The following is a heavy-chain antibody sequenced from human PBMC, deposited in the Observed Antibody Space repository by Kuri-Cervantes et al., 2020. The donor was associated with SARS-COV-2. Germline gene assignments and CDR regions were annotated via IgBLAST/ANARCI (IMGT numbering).Heavy chain of an antibody. V-gene: IGHV1-69*13. CDR2: IIPIFGTA. CDR3: ARLLYGALNGGAPRFDP. J-gene: IGHJ5*02. Sequence: SVKVSCKASGYTFTSYDISWVRQAPGQGLEWMGGIIPIFGTANYAQKFQGRVTITADESTSTAYMELSSLRSEDTAVYYCARLLYGALNGGAPRFDPWGQGTLVTVSS. CDR1: GYTFTSYD. D-gene: IGHD4-17*01.